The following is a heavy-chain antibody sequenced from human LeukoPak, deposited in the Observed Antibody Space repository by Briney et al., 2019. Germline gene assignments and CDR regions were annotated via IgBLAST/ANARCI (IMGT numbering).Heavy chain of an antibody. D-gene: IGHD2-2*01. J-gene: IGHJ4*02. Sequence: GGSLRLSCAASGFTFSCYAMSWVRQAPGKGLEWVSGISGSGGTTYYADSVKGRFTISRDNSKNTLYLQINTLRPEDTAMYYCAKAIVAGAPGRFDYWGQGTLVTVSS. CDR2: ISGSGGTT. CDR1: GFTFSCYA. CDR3: AKAIVAGAPGRFDY. V-gene: IGHV3-23*01.